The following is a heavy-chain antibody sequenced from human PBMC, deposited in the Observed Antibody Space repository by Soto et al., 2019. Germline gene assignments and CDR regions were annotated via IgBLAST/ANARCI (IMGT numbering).Heavy chain of an antibody. CDR2: FYASVST. V-gene: IGHV4-31*03. CDR1: GGSISTGGYY. Sequence: QVQLQESGPGLVKPSQTLSLTCTVSGGSISTGGYYWNWIRQHPGKGLEWLGYFYASVSTYYNPSLKSRVNISVNPYKNQFTVKLSSVTAEDTAVYYCARSVFPWGQGTLVTVSS. J-gene: IGHJ5*02. CDR3: ARSVFP.